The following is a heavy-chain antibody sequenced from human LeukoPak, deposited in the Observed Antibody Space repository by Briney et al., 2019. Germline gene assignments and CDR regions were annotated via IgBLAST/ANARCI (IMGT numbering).Heavy chain of an antibody. CDR3: ARVGLWFGEFDY. CDR1: GGSISTYY. V-gene: IGHV4-59*01. Sequence: SETLSLTCTVSGGSISTYYWSWIRQPPGKGLEWIGYIYYSGSTNYNPSLKSRVTISVDTSKNRFSLKLSSVTAADTAVYYCARVGLWFGEFDYWGQGTPVTVSS. CDR2: IYYSGST. D-gene: IGHD3-10*01. J-gene: IGHJ4*02.